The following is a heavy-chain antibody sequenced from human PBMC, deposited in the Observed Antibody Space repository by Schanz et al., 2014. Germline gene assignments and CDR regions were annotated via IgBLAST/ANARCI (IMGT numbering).Heavy chain of an antibody. D-gene: IGHD1-1*01. CDR1: GFTFSTSA. CDR3: TRDVRLDRRGNWFDP. CDR2: ILGLASTT. Sequence: EVQLVESGGGLVQPGGSLRLSCAASGFTFSTSAMSWVRQVPGKGLEWVSAILGLASTTYYADSVKGRFTISRDNSKNLLYLQMNSLRAEDTAVYYCTRDVRLDRRGNWFDPWGQGTLVTVSS. J-gene: IGHJ5*02. V-gene: IGHV3-23*04.